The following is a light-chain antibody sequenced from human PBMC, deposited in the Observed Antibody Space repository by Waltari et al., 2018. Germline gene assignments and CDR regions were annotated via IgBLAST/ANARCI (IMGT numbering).Light chain of an antibody. CDR1: SSDVGGYNY. V-gene: IGLV2-14*03. CDR2: DVS. J-gene: IGLJ6*01. CDR3: SSYTSISTLV. Sequence: QSALTQPASVSGSPGQSITISCTGTSSDVGGYNYVSWYQQHPGKVPKLMIYDVSIRPSGVSNRFSGSKSGDTASLTISGLQAEDEADYYCSSYTSISTLVFGSGTKVSVL.